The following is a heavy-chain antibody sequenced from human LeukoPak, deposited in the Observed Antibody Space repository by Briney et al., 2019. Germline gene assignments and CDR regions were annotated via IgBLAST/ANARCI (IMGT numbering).Heavy chain of an antibody. CDR1: GFTFSSYG. D-gene: IGHD3-22*01. CDR3: ARAYEDYYDSSGYWGGVDY. V-gene: IGHV3-30*02. J-gene: IGHJ4*02. CDR2: IRYDGSNK. Sequence: GGSLRLSCAASGFTFSSYGMHWVRQAPGKGLEWVAFIRYDGSNKYYADSVKGRFTISRDNSKNTLYLQMNSLRAEDMAVYYCARAYEDYYDSSGYWGGVDYWGQGTLVTVSS.